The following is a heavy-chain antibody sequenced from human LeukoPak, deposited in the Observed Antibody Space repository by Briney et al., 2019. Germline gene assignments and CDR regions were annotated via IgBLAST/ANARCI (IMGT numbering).Heavy chain of an antibody. Sequence: EASETLSLTCSFSGGSISNYYLSWVRQPPGKGLEWLGYIYYSGSTDYNLSLKSRVTISIDTSKNHFSLRLSSVPAADTASYYCARGYAYGPNYYFDYWGQGTLVTVSS. J-gene: IGHJ4*02. CDR3: ARGYAYGPNYYFDY. V-gene: IGHV4-59*01. CDR1: GGSISNYY. D-gene: IGHD5-18*01. CDR2: IYYSGST.